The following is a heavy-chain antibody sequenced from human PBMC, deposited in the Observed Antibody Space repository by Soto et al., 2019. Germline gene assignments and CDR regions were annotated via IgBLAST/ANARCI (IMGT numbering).Heavy chain of an antibody. CDR2: IYPGDSDT. CDR3: ARRGIAVAGTGDYYYYGMDV. J-gene: IGHJ6*02. Sequence: GESLKISCKGSGYSFTSYWIGWLRQMPGKGLEWMGMIYPGDSDTRYSPSFQGQVTISADKSISTAYLQWSSLKASDTAMYYCARRGIAVAGTGDYYYYGMDVWGQGTTVTVSS. CDR1: GYSFTSYW. D-gene: IGHD6-19*01. V-gene: IGHV5-51*01.